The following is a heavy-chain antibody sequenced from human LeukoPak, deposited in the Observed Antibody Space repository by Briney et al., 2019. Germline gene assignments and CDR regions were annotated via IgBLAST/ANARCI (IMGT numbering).Heavy chain of an antibody. CDR1: GGTFSSYG. D-gene: IGHD2-15*01. V-gene: IGHV1-69*13. J-gene: IGHJ6*02. CDR3: ARTGENPPAATLYGMDV. Sequence: AASVKVSCKASGGTFSSYGISWVRQAPGQGLEWMGGIIPIFGTANYAQKFQGRVTITADESTSTAYMELSSLRSEDTAVYYCARTGENPPAATLYGMDVWGQGTTVTVSS. CDR2: IIPIFGTA.